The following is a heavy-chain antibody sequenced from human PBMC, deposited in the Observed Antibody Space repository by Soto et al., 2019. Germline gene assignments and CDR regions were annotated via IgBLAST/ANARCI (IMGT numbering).Heavy chain of an antibody. D-gene: IGHD1-26*01. CDR2: ISSDGNHK. V-gene: IGHV3-30-3*01. CDR3: ARWEQPLFDY. Sequence: QVQLVESGGGVVQPGRSLRLSCAASGFTVSAYTMHWVRQAPGKGLEWVAVISSDGNHKYYTDSVKGRFTFSRDTSTNTLYLQMNSLRAEDTAVYYCARWEQPLFDYWGQGTLVTVSS. J-gene: IGHJ4*02. CDR1: GFTVSAYT.